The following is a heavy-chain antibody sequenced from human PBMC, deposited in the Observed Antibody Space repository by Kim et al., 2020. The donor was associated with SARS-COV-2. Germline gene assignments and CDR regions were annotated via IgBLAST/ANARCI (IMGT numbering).Heavy chain of an antibody. CDR3: ARVKWSGYTPFDY. D-gene: IGHD3-3*01. J-gene: IGHJ4*02. Sequence: YAESVKGRFTISRDNAKNSLYLQMNSLRDEDTAVYYCARVKWSGYTPFDYWGQGTLVTVSS. V-gene: IGHV3-48*02.